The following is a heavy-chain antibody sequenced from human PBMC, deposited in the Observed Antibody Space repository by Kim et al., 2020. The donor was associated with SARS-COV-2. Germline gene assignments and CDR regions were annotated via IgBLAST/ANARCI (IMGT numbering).Heavy chain of an antibody. V-gene: IGHV4-59*01. Sequence: SETLSLTCTVSGDSISYYYCSWIRQPPGKGLEWIGYIYYSWSTNYNPSLKSRVTISVDTSKNQFSLELTSVTAADTAVYYCARSEGRRSWNQFDHWGQGT. J-gene: IGHJ4*02. CDR2: IYYSWST. CDR1: GDSISYYY. D-gene: IGHD6-13*01. CDR3: ARSEGRRSWNQFDH.